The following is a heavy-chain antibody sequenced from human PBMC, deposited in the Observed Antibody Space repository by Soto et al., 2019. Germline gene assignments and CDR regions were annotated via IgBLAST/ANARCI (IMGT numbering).Heavy chain of an antibody. CDR1: GFTFSHYA. D-gene: IGHD3-10*01. V-gene: IGHV3-23*01. J-gene: IGHJ4*02. CDR2: MSGSGDST. CDR3: AKRYYGSGSSTPYYFDY. Sequence: GGSLRLSCAASGFTFSHYAMTWVRQAPGKGLEWVSLMSGSGDSTSYADSVKGHFTISRDNSKNTLYLQMNSLRAEDTAVYFCAKRYYGSGSSTPYYFDYWGQGTLVTVSS.